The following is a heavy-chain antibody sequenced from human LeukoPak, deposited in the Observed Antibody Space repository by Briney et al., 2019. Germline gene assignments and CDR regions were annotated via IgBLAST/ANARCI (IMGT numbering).Heavy chain of an antibody. CDR1: GGSFSGYY. J-gene: IGHJ2*01. Sequence: SETLSLTCAVYGGSFSGYYWSWIRQPPGKGLEWIGSIYHSGSTYYNPSLKSRVTISVDTSKNQFSLKLSSVTAADTAVYYCARVSVLDWYFDLWGRGTLVTVSS. D-gene: IGHD5/OR15-5a*01. V-gene: IGHV4-34*01. CDR3: ARVSVLDWYFDL. CDR2: IYHSGST.